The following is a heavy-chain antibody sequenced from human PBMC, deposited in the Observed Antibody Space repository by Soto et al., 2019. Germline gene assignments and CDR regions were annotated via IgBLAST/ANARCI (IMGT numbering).Heavy chain of an antibody. Sequence: EVQLVESGGGLVQPGGSLRLSCAASGFTFSNFMMNWVRQAPGKGLEWVAFISSGSDVIYYADAVKGRFTVSRDNAEKSLELQMNSLRDEESAVYYCVRVGVSRVGANAYDYWGQGTLVTVSS. J-gene: IGHJ4*02. CDR3: VRVGVSRVGANAYDY. CDR2: ISSGSDVI. CDR1: GFTFSNFM. D-gene: IGHD3-16*01. V-gene: IGHV3-48*02.